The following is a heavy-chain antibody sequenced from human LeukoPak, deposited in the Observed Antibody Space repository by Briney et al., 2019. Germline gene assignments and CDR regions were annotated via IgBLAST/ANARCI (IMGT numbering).Heavy chain of an antibody. J-gene: IGHJ5*02. CDR3: ARKNQLLGSNWFDP. CDR1: GFTFSSYS. V-gene: IGHV3-21*01. D-gene: IGHD2-2*01. CDR2: ISTSSSYI. Sequence: GGSLRLSCAASGFTFSSYSMNWVRQAPGKGLEWVSCISTSSSYIYYADSVKGRFTISRDNAKNSLYLQINSLRAEDTAVYYCARKNQLLGSNWFDPWGQGTLVTVSS.